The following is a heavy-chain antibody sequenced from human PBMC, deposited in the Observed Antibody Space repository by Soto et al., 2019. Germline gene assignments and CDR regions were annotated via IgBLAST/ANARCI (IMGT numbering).Heavy chain of an antibody. CDR1: GGTFSSYA. D-gene: IGHD3-16*01. J-gene: IGHJ3*02. CDR3: AGGPDSWGAFGI. V-gene: IGHV1-69*13. Sequence: SVKVSCKASGGTFSSYAISWVRQAPGQGLEWMGGIIPIFGTANYAQKFQCRVTITADESTSTAYMELSSLRSEDTAVYYCAGGPDSWGAFGICGQWTMVTVAS. CDR2: IIPIFGTA.